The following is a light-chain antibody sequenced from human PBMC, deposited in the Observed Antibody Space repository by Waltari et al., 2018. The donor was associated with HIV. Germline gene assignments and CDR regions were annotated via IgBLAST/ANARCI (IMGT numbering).Light chain of an antibody. CDR2: EGN. CDR1: SSDVGSYNL. Sequence: QSALTQPASVSGSPGQSITISCTGTSSDVGSYNLVSWYLQHPGKAPKLMIYEGNKRPSGVSNRFSGPKSGNTASLTISGLQAEDEADYYCCSYSGSYTSYVFGAGTKVTVL. CDR3: CSYSGSYTSYV. J-gene: IGLJ1*01. V-gene: IGLV2-23*01.